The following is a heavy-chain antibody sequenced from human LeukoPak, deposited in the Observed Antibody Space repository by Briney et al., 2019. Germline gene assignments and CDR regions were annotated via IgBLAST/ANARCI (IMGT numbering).Heavy chain of an antibody. CDR2: ISSSSSYI. CDR1: GFTFSSYS. V-gene: IGHV3-21*01. Sequence: GGSLRLSCAASGFTFSSYSMNWVRQAPGKGLEWVSSISSSSSYIYYADSVKGRFTISRDNAKNSLYLQMNSLRAEDTAVYYCAGVENCYGSGSYRYWGQGTLVTVSS. D-gene: IGHD3-10*01. CDR3: AGVENCYGSGSYRY. J-gene: IGHJ4*02.